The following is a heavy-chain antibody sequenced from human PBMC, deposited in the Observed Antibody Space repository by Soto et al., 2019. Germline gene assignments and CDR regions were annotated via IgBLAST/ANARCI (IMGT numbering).Heavy chain of an antibody. J-gene: IGHJ5*02. V-gene: IGHV4-39*07. CDR3: ARDRHNNFFDP. CDR2: IYYSGST. CDR1: GGSISSSSYY. Sequence: SETLCLTCTVSGGSISSSSYYWGWIRQPPGKGLEWIGSIYYSGSTYYNPSLKSRVAISLDTSRSQFSLTLHSVTAADTAIYYCARDRHNNFFDPWGQGTLVTVSS. D-gene: IGHD6-6*01.